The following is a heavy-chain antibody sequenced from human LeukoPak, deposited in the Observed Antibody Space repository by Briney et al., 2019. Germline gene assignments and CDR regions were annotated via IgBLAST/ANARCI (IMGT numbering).Heavy chain of an antibody. Sequence: GGSLRLSCAASGFTFDDYGMSWVRQAPGKGLEWVSGINWNGGSTGYADSVKGRFTISRDNAKNPLYLQMNSLRAEDTALYYCATGYSSGWYFYFQHWGQGSLVSVSS. CDR3: ATGYSSGWYFYFQH. CDR2: INWNGGST. V-gene: IGHV3-20*04. D-gene: IGHD6-19*01. J-gene: IGHJ1*01. CDR1: GFTFDDYG.